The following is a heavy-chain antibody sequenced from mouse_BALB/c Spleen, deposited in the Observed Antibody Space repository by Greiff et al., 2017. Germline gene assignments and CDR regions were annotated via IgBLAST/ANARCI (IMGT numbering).Heavy chain of an antibody. J-gene: IGHJ2*01. CDR3: ARIYYGNYVFDY. CDR1: GFTFSSYA. Sequence: EVMLVESGGGLVKPGGSLKLSCAASGFTFSSYAMSWVRQSPEKRLEWVAEISSGGSYTYYPDTVTGRFTISRDNAKNTLYLEMSSLRSEDTAMYYCARIYYGNYVFDYWGQGTTLTVSS. D-gene: IGHD2-1*01. V-gene: IGHV5-9-4*01. CDR2: ISSGGSYT.